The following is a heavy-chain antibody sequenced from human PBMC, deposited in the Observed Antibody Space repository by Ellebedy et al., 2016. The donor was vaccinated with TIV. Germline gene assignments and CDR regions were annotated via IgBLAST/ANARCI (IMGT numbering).Heavy chain of an antibody. V-gene: IGHV3-30*04. D-gene: IGHD3-10*01. CDR2: ISYDGSNK. J-gene: IGHJ6*02. CDR3: ARDRGVRGAYKGMDV. CDR1: GFTFSSYA. Sequence: GESLKISCAASGFTFSSYAMHWVRQAPGKGLEWVAVISYDGSNKYYADSVKGRFTISRDNSKNTLYLQMNSLRAEDTAVYYCARDRGVRGAYKGMDVWGQGTTVTVSS.